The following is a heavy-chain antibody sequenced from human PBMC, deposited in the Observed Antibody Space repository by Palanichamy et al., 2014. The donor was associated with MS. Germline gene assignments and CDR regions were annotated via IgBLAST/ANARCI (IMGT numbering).Heavy chain of an antibody. J-gene: IGHJ4*02. CDR1: GYTFTSVY. CDR3: AMGNSTSAFDY. Sequence: QVLFVQSGAEVKKPGASVKVSCKASGYTFTSVYIHWVRQAPGQGLEWMGMIDPRGAMATYTHKFQGRVTVTRDTSSSTVYMHLFSLTSEDTAIYFCAMGNSTSAFDYWGQGTLVTVSS. V-gene: IGHV1-46*01. CDR2: IDPRGAMA. D-gene: IGHD2/OR15-2a*01.